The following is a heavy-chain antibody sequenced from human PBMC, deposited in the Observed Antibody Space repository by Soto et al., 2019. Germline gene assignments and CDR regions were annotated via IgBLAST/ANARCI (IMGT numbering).Heavy chain of an antibody. V-gene: IGHV4-59*01. CDR2: ISHTGQT. CDR1: GVSIFNYF. D-gene: IGHD3-16*01. CDR3: ARESSNIYDRHFRLDP. Sequence: XETLSLTCRISGVSIFNYFWTWIRQSPGNRLEWIGDISHTGQTNYNPSLKSRVTLSVDISENEFSLRLASVTPADSALYFCARESSNIYDRHFRLDPWGQGTLVTVSS. J-gene: IGHJ5*02.